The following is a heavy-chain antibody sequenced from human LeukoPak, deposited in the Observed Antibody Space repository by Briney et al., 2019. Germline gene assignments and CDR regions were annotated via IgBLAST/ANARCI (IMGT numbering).Heavy chain of an antibody. D-gene: IGHD5-18*01. CDR2: ISGNSATT. CDR1: GLNFNNYA. J-gene: IGHJ6*03. Sequence: GGSLRLSCAASGLNFNNYAMSWVRQAPGKGLEWVSVISGNSATTYYADSVKGRFTTSRDNSRNTVDLHMNNLRVEDTAKYYCAMGPDTALVKNYYMDVWGTGTTVTISS. V-gene: IGHV3-23*01. CDR3: AMGPDTALVKNYYMDV.